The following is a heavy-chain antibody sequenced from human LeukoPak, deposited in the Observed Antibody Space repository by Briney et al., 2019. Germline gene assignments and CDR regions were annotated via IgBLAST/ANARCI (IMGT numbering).Heavy chain of an antibody. J-gene: IGHJ4*02. CDR1: GFTFDDYG. CDR3: ARDRVLLWFGEYMTIFDY. Sequence: RPGGSLRLSCAASGFTFDDYGMSWVRQAPGKGLEWVSGINWNGGNTGYADSVKGRFTISRDNAKNSLYLQMNSLRAEDTALYYCARDRVLLWFGEYMTIFDYWGQGTLVTVSS. V-gene: IGHV3-20*04. D-gene: IGHD3-10*01. CDR2: INWNGGNT.